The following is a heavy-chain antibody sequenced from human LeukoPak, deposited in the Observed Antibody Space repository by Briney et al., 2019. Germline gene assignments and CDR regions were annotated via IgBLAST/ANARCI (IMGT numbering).Heavy chain of an antibody. D-gene: IGHD6-13*01. J-gene: IGHJ4*02. CDR1: EFTFTTYG. Sequence: GGSLRLSCAASEFTFTTYGMHWVRQAPGKGLEWVAFIYYDGSNIYYADYVKGRFTISRDISKNTLYLQMDSLRAEDTAIYYCARDMAAAGDYWGQGTLVTVSS. CDR3: ARDMAAAGDY. CDR2: IYYDGSNI. V-gene: IGHV3-33*01.